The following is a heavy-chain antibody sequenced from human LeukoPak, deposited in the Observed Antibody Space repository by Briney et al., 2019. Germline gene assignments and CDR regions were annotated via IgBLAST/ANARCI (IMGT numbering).Heavy chain of an antibody. D-gene: IGHD3-22*01. CDR1: GGSISSGSYY. CDR3: ARLPYYLDSSGYYLYYFDN. V-gene: IGHV4-61*02. J-gene: IGHJ4*02. Sequence: PSETLSLTCTVSGGSISSGSYYWSWIRQPAGKGLEWIGRIYTSGSTNYNPSLKSRVTISVDTSKNQFSLKLSSVTAADTAVYYCARLPYYLDSSGYYLYYFDNWGQGTPVTVSS. CDR2: IYTSGST.